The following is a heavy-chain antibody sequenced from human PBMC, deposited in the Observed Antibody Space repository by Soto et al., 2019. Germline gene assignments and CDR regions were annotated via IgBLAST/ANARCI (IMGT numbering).Heavy chain of an antibody. CDR1: GGTFSSDA. CDR3: ARSQGSSTSLEIYYYYYYGMDV. CDR2: IIPISGTA. Sequence: SVKVSCKASGGTFSSDAISWVRQAPGQGLEWMGGIIPISGTANYAQKFQGRVTITADESTSTAYMELSSLRSEDTAVYYCARSQGSSTSLEIYYYYYYGMDVWGQGTTVTVSS. J-gene: IGHJ6*02. D-gene: IGHD2-2*01. V-gene: IGHV1-69*13.